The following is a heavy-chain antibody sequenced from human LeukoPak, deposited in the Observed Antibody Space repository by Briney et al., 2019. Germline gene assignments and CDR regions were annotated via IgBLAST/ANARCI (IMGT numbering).Heavy chain of an antibody. D-gene: IGHD4-23*01. Sequence: PGGSLRLSCAAPGFIFSSYSMNWVRQAPGKGLEWVSSISSSSSYIDYADSVKGRFTISRDNAKNTLYLQMNSLRAEDTAVYYCAREYGGFDYGGQGTLVTVSS. J-gene: IGHJ4*02. V-gene: IGHV3-21*01. CDR2: ISSSSSYI. CDR3: AREYGGFDY. CDR1: GFIFSSYS.